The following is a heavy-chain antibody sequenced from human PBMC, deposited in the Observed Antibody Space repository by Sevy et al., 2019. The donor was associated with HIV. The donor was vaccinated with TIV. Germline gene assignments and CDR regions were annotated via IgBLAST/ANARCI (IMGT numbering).Heavy chain of an antibody. D-gene: IGHD3-22*01. CDR1: GLSVSDNY. Sequence: GGSLRLSCAASGLSVSDNYMNWVRQAPGKGLELVSVIYSDGRTYYADSVKGRFTISRDNSKNTLYLQMNNLRPEDTAVYYCARDRYYDASGYYYYYYGMDVWGQGTTVTVS. J-gene: IGHJ6*02. CDR3: ARDRYYDASGYYYYYYGMDV. CDR2: IYSDGRT. V-gene: IGHV3-66*01.